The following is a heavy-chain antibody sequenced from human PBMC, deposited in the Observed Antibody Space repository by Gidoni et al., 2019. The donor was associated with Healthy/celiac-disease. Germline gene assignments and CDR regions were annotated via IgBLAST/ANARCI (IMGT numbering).Heavy chain of an antibody. CDR3: AKDRYYGSGSYRGDAFDI. CDR1: GFTFDDYA. D-gene: IGHD3-10*01. J-gene: IGHJ3*02. CDR2: ISWNSGSI. Sequence: EVQLVESGGGLVQPGRSLRLSCAASGFTFDDYAMHWVRQAPGKGLEWVSGISWNSGSIGYADSVKGRFTISRDNAKNSLYLQMNSLRAEDTALYYCAKDRYYGSGSYRGDAFDIWGQGTMVTVSS. V-gene: IGHV3-9*01.